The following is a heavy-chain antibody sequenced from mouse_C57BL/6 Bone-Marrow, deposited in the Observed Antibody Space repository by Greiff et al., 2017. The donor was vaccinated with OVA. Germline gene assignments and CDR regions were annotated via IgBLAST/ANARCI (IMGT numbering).Heavy chain of an antibody. D-gene: IGHD2-3*01. Sequence: QVQLQQPGAELVKPGASVKLSCKASGYTFTSYWMHWVKQRPGQGLEWIGMIHPNSGSTNYNEKLKSKATLTVDKSSSTAYMQLSSLTSEDSAVYYCLYDGYLYAMDYWGQGTSVTVSS. CDR3: LYDGYLYAMDY. J-gene: IGHJ4*01. V-gene: IGHV1-64*01. CDR2: IHPNSGST. CDR1: GYTFTSYW.